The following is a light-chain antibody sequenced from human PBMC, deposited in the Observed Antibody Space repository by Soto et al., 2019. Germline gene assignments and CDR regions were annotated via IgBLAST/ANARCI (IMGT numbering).Light chain of an antibody. J-gene: IGLJ3*02. CDR1: SSNIGSEA. CDR3: AAWDDSLNGPV. Sequence: QSVLTQPPSASGTPGQRVTISCSGSSSNIGSEAVNWYQQLPGTAPKLLLYRNNQRPSGVPDRFSGSKSGTSASLAISGLQSEDEADYYCAAWDDSLNGPVFGGGTKLTVL. V-gene: IGLV1-44*01. CDR2: RNN.